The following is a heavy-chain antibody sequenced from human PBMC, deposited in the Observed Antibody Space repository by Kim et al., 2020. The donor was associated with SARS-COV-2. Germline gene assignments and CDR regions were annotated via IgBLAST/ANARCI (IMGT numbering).Heavy chain of an antibody. D-gene: IGHD2-21*01. V-gene: IGHV1-2*02. CDR3: ARSPKWGDFFDY. CDR2: INPNSGGT. CDR1: GYTFTGYY. J-gene: IGHJ4*02. Sequence: ASVKVSCKASGYTFTGYYMHWVRQAPGQGLEWMGWINPNSGGTNYAQKFQGRVTMTRDTSISTAYMELSRLRSDDTAVYYCARSPKWGDFFDYWGQGTLVTVSS.